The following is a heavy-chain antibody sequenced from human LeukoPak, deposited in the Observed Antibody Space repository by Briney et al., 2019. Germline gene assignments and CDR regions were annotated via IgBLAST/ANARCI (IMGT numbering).Heavy chain of an antibody. CDR3: AKDWFDWLFFKYYFDY. CDR1: GFTFSSYW. Sequence: GGSLRLSCAASGFTFSSYWMSWVRQAPGKGLEWVANIKQDGSEKYYVDSVKGRFTISRDNAKNSLYLQMNSLRAEDTAVYYCAKDWFDWLFFKYYFDYWGQGTLVTVSS. CDR2: IKQDGSEK. D-gene: IGHD3-9*01. J-gene: IGHJ4*02. V-gene: IGHV3-7*01.